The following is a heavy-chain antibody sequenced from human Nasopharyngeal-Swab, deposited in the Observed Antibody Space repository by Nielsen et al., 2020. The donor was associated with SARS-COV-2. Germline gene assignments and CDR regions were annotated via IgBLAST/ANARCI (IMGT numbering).Heavy chain of an antibody. CDR1: GFSFPTHG. CDR2: IWIDGSNK. V-gene: IGHV3-33*01. Sequence: GASLRLSCEAAGFSFPTHGMHWVRQAPGKRPEWVELIWIDGSNKYFADSVKGRFTISRDNSKNTVYLLMSSLRAEDTAVYYCARDPGAFAEAVAWFDPWGQGTLVTVSS. J-gene: IGHJ5*02. D-gene: IGHD6-19*01. CDR3: ARDPGAFAEAVAWFDP.